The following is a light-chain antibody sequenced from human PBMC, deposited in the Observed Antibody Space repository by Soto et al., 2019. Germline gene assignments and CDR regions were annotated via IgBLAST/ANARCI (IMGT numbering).Light chain of an antibody. CDR1: QSVSRD. V-gene: IGKV3-11*01. CDR2: DIS. CDR3: QQRSNWPPEVT. J-gene: IGKJ4*01. Sequence: EIVLTQSPATLSLSPGERATLSCRTSQSVSRDFAWYQQKPGQAPRLLIYDISNRATGIPVRFSGSGSGTDLTLTISSLEPEDFAVYYCQQRSNWPPEVTFGGGTKVEIK.